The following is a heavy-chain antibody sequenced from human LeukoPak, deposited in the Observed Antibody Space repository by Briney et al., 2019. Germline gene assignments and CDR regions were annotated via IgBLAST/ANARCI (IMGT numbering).Heavy chain of an antibody. CDR2: IYYSGST. CDR3: AREGPPDYYGSGSYAY. CDR1: GGSISSYY. J-gene: IGHJ4*02. V-gene: IGHV4-59*12. D-gene: IGHD3-10*01. Sequence: SETLSLTCTVSGGSISSYYWSWIRQPPGKGLEWIGYIYYSGSTNYNPSLKSRVTISVDTSKNQFSLKLSSVTAADTAVYYCAREGPPDYYGSGSYAYWGQGTLVTVSS.